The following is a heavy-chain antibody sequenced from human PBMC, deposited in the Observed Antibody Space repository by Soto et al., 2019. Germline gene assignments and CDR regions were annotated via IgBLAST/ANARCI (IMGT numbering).Heavy chain of an antibody. V-gene: IGHV4-61*01. Sequence: PSETLSLTCTVPGGSVSSGSYYWSWIRQPPGKGLEWIGYIYYSGSTNYNPSLKSRVTISVDTSKNQFSLKLSSVTAADTAVYYCARTMVRGENYYGMDVWGQGTTVTVSS. J-gene: IGHJ6*02. CDR2: IYYSGST. CDR3: ARTMVRGENYYGMDV. D-gene: IGHD3-10*01. CDR1: GGSVSSGSYY.